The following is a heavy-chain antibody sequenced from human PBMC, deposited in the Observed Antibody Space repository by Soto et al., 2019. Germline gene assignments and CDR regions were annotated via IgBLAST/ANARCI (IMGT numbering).Heavy chain of an antibody. CDR1: GYTFTSYD. J-gene: IGHJ6*02. D-gene: IGHD3-10*01. CDR2: MNPNSGNT. V-gene: IGHV1-8*01. CDR3: ARGRKRGPSRGYYYGMDV. Sequence: QVQLVQSGAEVKKPGASVKVSCKASGYTFTSYDINWVRQATGQGLEWMGWMNPNSGNTGYAQKFQSRVTMTSNTSISTAYMELSSLRSEDTAVYYCARGRKRGPSRGYYYGMDVWGQGTTVTVSS.